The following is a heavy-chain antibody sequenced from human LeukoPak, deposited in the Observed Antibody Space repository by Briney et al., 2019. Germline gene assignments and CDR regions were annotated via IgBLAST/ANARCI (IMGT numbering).Heavy chain of an antibody. CDR3: ARTGSYYYYYMDV. D-gene: IGHD1-26*01. J-gene: IGHJ6*03. Sequence: ASVKVSCKASGGTFSSYAISWVRQAPGQGLEWMGGIIPIFGTANYAQKFQGRVTITTDESTGTAYMELSSLRSEDTVVYYCARTGSYYYYYMDVWGKGTTVTVSS. V-gene: IGHV1-69*05. CDR1: GGTFSSYA. CDR2: IIPIFGTA.